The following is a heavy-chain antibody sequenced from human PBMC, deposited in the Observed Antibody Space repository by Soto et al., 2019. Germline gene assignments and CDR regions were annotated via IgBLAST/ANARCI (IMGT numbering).Heavy chain of an antibody. V-gene: IGHV4-4*02. CDR3: ARGTGPNSSSWYGDY. Sequence: QVQLQESGPGLVKPSGTLSLTCAVSGGSISSSNWWCWVRQPRGKGREWIGEIYHSGSTNYNPSLKSRVTISVDKSKNQFSLKLSSVTAADTAVYYCARGTGPNSSSWYGDYWGQGTLLTVSS. CDR2: IYHSGST. CDR1: GGSISSSNW. D-gene: IGHD6-13*01. J-gene: IGHJ4*02.